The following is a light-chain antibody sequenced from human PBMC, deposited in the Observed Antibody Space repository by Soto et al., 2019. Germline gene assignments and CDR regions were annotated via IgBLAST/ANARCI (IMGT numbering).Light chain of an antibody. J-gene: IGLJ3*02. CDR3: CSYGGDYTWM. Sequence: QSALTQPRSVSGSPGQSVTISCTATSSNVGAYDHVSWYQQHPGKTPRLIIFDVSQRPSGVTGCFSGAKSGDSASLAISGLQAEDESEYCCCSYGGDYTWMFGGGTKRTVL. V-gene: IGLV2-11*01. CDR2: DVS. CDR1: SSNVGAYDH.